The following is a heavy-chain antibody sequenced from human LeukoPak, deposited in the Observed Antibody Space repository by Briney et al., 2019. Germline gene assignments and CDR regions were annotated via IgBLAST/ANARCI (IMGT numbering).Heavy chain of an antibody. D-gene: IGHD2-2*01. CDR3: ASPSHCSSTSCLEFDY. J-gene: IGHJ4*02. V-gene: IGHV1-18*01. CDR2: ISAYNGNT. Sequence: ASGKVSCKASGYTFTSYGISWVRQAPGQGLEWMGWISAYNGNTNYAQKLQGRVNMTTDTSTSTAYMELRSLRSDDTAVYYCASPSHCSSTSCLEFDYWGQGTLVTVSS. CDR1: GYTFTSYG.